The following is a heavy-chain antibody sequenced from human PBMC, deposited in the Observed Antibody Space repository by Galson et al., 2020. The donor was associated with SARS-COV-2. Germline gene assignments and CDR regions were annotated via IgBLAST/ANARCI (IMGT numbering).Heavy chain of an antibody. J-gene: IGHJ4*02. CDR2: ISGSGGNT. CDR3: AKDPYGDYADY. D-gene: IGHD4-17*01. CDR1: GFTFSSHS. Sequence: GRSMRLSCAPYGFTFSSHSMSWVRQPQGKGLEWVSAISGSGGNTYYADSVKGRFNTPKDNSKNALYLQMNSLRAEDTAVYYCAKDPYGDYADYWGQGTLVTVS. V-gene: IGHV3-23*01.